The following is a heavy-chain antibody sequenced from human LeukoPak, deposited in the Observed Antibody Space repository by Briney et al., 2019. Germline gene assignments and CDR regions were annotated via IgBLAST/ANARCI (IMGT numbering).Heavy chain of an antibody. CDR3: ARGPLTMTRGFDP. V-gene: IGHV4-4*07. D-gene: IGHD4-17*01. J-gene: IGHJ5*02. CDR1: GGSISSYY. Sequence: PSETLSLTCTVSGGSISSYYWSWIRQPAGKGLEWIGRISSSGSTNYNPSLKSRVTISVDTSKNQFSLKLSSVTAADTAVYYCARGPLTMTRGFDPWGQGTLVTVSS. CDR2: ISSSGST.